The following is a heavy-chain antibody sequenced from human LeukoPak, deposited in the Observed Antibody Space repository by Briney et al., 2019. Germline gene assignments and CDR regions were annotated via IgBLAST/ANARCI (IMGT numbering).Heavy chain of an antibody. CDR3: ARAAATATRGDY. V-gene: IGHV3-21*01. CDR2: ISSSSSYI. D-gene: IGHD6-13*01. Sequence: GGSLRLSCAASGFTFSSYAMSWVRQAPGKGLEWVSSISSSSSYIYYADSVKGRFTISRDNAKNSLYLQLNSLRGEDTAVYYCARAAATATRGDYWGQGTLVTVSS. CDR1: GFTFSSYA. J-gene: IGHJ4*02.